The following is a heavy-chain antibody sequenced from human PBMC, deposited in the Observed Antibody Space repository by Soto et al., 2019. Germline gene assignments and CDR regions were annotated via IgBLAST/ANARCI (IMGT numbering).Heavy chain of an antibody. V-gene: IGHV4-4*02. CDR2: IYHSGST. J-gene: IGHJ6*02. CDR1: GGSISSSNW. CDR3: ARVQYSSGRGGYYYYGMDV. D-gene: IGHD6-19*01. Sequence: QVQLQESGPGLVKPSGTLSLTCAVSGGSISSSNWWSWVRQPPGKGLEWIGEIYHSGSTNYNPSLKSRVTISVDKSKNQFSLKLSSVTAADTAVYYCARVQYSSGRGGYYYYGMDVWGQGTTVTVSS.